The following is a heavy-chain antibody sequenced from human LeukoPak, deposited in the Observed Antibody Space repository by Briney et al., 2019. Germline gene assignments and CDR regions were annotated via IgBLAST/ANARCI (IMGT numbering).Heavy chain of an antibody. J-gene: IGHJ4*02. V-gene: IGHV1-2*02. CDR3: AREGAGDGYNFGFDY. CDR1: GYTFTVYY. CDR2: INPNSGGT. Sequence: ASVRVSCKASGYTFTVYYMHCVRQAPGQGVEWMGWINPNSGGTNYAQKFQGRVTMTRDTSISTAFMELSRLRSDDTAVYYCAREGAGDGYNFGFDYWGQGTLVTVSS. D-gene: IGHD5-24*01.